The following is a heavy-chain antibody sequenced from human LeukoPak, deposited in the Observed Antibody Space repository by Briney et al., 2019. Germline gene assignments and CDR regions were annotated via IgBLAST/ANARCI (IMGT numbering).Heavy chain of an antibody. Sequence: PSETLSLTCAVYGGSFSGYYWGWIRQPPGKGLEWIWEINHSGSNNYNPYPKNRVTISVVTSKNQFSLKLSYVTAADTAVYYCARVSGYDWANYYYGMDVWGKGTMVTVSS. CDR1: GGSFSGYY. CDR3: ARVSGYDWANYYYGMDV. D-gene: IGHD5-12*01. V-gene: IGHV4-34*01. CDR2: INHSGSN. J-gene: IGHJ6*04.